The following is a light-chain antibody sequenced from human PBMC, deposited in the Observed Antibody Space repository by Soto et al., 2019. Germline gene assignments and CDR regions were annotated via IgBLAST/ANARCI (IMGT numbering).Light chain of an antibody. J-gene: IGLJ1*01. CDR1: SSDVGRYNY. V-gene: IGLV2-8*01. CDR2: EVS. Sequence: QSVLTQPPSASGSPGQSVTISCTGTSSDVGRYNYISWYQQRPGKAPKLIIYEVSKRPSGVPDRLSGFKYGNTASLTVSGLQAEAEADYYCSSHDGNSRYVFGTGAKVTVL. CDR3: SSHDGNSRYV.